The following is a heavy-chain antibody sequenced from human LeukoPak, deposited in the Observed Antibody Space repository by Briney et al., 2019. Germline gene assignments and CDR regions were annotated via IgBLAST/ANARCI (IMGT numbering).Heavy chain of an antibody. CDR3: TRDLMDYDVSTGLHHYYMDV. CDR2: IRHDGSNK. D-gene: IGHD3-9*01. Sequence: GGSLRLSCAASGFTFSSYGMHWVRQAPGKGLEWVACIRHDGSNKYYADSVKGRFTISRDNSKNTLYLQMNTLRVEDTAVYYCTRDLMDYDVSTGLHHYYMDVWGQGTTVTVSS. J-gene: IGHJ6*02. CDR1: GFTFSSYG. V-gene: IGHV3-30*02.